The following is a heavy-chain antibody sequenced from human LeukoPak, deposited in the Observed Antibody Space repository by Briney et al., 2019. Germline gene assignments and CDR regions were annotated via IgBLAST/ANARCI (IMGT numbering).Heavy chain of an antibody. J-gene: IGHJ4*02. D-gene: IGHD3-10*01. Sequence: PGGSLRLSCAASGFTFDDYAMHWVRQVPGKGLEWVSLISWDGGSTYYADSVKGRFTISRDNSKNSLYPQMNSLRAEDTALYYCAKDSPRFGGFDYWGQGTLVTVSS. CDR3: AKDSPRFGGFDY. CDR2: ISWDGGST. V-gene: IGHV3-43D*03. CDR1: GFTFDDYA.